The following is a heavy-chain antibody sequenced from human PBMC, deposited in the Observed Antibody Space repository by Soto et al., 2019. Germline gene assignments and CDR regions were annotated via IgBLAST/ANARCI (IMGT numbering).Heavy chain of an antibody. J-gene: IGHJ4*02. CDR3: VRQYYDFHIVH. Sequence: SETLSLTCTVSGGSISSYYWSWIRQPPGKGLEWIGYIYYSGSTNYNPSLKSRVTISVDTSKNQFSLKLSSVTAADTAVYYCVRQYYDFHIVHWGQGTLVTVFS. V-gene: IGHV4-59*01. CDR2: IYYSGST. D-gene: IGHD3-3*01. CDR1: GGSISSYY.